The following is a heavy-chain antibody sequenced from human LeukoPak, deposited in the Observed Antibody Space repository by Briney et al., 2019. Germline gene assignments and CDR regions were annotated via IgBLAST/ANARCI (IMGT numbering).Heavy chain of an antibody. D-gene: IGHD5/OR15-5a*01. J-gene: IGHJ1*01. V-gene: IGHV3-53*01. Sequence: PRWSLRLSCAASGFTVSSNYMSWVRQAPGKGLDWVSIIYSAGTTYYADCVRGRFTISRDNSKNTLYLQMNSLRAEDTALYYCATNNGEYASVYYKGYFHRWGQGALVTVSS. CDR1: GFTVSSNY. CDR2: IYSAGTT. CDR3: ATNNGEYASVYYKGYFHR.